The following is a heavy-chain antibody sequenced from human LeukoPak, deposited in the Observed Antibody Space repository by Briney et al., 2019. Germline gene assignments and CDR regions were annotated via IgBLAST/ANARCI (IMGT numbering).Heavy chain of an antibody. Sequence: SQTLSLTCAISGDSVSSNSATWNWIRQSPSRGLEWLGRTYYRSKWYNDYAVSVKSRIIINPDTSKNQFSLKLSSVTAADTAVYYCASTGGSGSYGVGWFDPWGQGTLVTVSS. CDR1: GDSVSSNSAT. D-gene: IGHD3-10*01. J-gene: IGHJ5*02. V-gene: IGHV6-1*01. CDR3: ASTGGSGSYGVGWFDP. CDR2: TYYRSKWYN.